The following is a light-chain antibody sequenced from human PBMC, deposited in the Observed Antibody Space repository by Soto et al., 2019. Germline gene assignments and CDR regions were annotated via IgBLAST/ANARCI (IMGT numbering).Light chain of an antibody. Sequence: QSVLTQPPSVSGAPGQRVTISCTGSSSNIGAGYDIHWYQQVPGTAPKLLIYGNNNRPSGVPDRFSGSKSGTSASLAITGRQAEDEADYYCQSYDSSLSGVVFGGGTKLTVL. CDR3: QSYDSSLSGVV. CDR1: SSNIGAGYD. CDR2: GNN. J-gene: IGLJ2*01. V-gene: IGLV1-40*01.